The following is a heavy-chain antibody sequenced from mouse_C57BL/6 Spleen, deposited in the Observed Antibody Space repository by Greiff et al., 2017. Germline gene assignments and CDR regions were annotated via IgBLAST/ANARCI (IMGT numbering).Heavy chain of an antibody. CDR2: ISYDGSN. CDR3: ARERDYYGSSYDWYFDV. V-gene: IGHV3-6*01. Sequence: VQLQQSGPGLVKPSQSLSLTCSVTGYSITSGYYWNWIRQFPGNKLEWMGYISYDGSNNYNPSLKNRISITRDTSKNQYFLKLNSVTTEDTATYYCARERDYYGSSYDWYFDVWGTGTTVTVSS. CDR1: GYSITSGYY. D-gene: IGHD1-1*01. J-gene: IGHJ1*03.